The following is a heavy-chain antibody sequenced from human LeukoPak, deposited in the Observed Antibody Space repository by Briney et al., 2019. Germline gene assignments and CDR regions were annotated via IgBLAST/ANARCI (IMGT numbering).Heavy chain of an antibody. CDR3: ARRGNDRHTASGSFPYYYYGMDV. CDR2: ISVSGDST. V-gene: IGHV3-23*01. CDR1: GFTFSSYA. Sequence: GGSLRLSCAASGFTFSSYAMSWVRQAPGKGLEWVSAISVSGDSTYYADSVKGRFTISRDNSKNTLYLQMNSLRAEDTAVYYCARRGNDRHTASGSFPYYYYGMDVWGQGTTVTVSS. D-gene: IGHD5-18*01. J-gene: IGHJ6*02.